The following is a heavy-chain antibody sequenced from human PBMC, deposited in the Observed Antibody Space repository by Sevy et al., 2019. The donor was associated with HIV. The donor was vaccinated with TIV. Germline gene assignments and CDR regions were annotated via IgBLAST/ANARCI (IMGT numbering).Heavy chain of an antibody. V-gene: IGHV3-21*01. Sequence: GGSLRLSCAASGFSFSSYNLNWVRQAPGKGLEWVSSITGDSNFMYYADSVKGRFTISRDNAKNSLYLQMNNLRAEDTAVYYCAKRDADRRWYFDYWGQGTLVTVSS. CDR1: GFSFSSYN. J-gene: IGHJ4*02. D-gene: IGHD2-2*01. CDR3: AKRDADRRWYFDY. CDR2: ITGDSNFM.